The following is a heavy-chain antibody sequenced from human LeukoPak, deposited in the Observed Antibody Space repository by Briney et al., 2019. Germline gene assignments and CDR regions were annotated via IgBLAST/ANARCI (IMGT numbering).Heavy chain of an antibody. CDR1: GYTFTGYD. CDR3: ARRRGSGCLDY. Sequence: ASVKVSCKASGYTFTGYDISWVRQAPGQGLEWMGWISTYNGNTYYTQNLQGRVTMTTDTSTSTAYMELRSLRSDDTAVYYCARRRGSGCLDYWGQGTLVTVSS. J-gene: IGHJ4*02. CDR2: ISTYNGNT. D-gene: IGHD6-19*01. V-gene: IGHV1-18*01.